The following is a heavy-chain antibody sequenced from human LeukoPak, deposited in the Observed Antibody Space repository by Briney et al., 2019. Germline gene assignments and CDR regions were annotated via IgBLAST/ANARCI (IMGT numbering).Heavy chain of an antibody. J-gene: IGHJ4*01. D-gene: IGHD4-17*01. V-gene: IGHV1-46*01. Sequence: ASVKVSCKASGYSFTSYYIHWVRQAPGQGLEWMGIINPSGGYTSYAQKFQDRVTITKDTSTSIVYMEVSSLRSADTAVYYCARRNYGDHLDYWGQGTLVTVSS. CDR1: GYSFTSYY. CDR2: INPSGGYT. CDR3: ARRNYGDHLDY.